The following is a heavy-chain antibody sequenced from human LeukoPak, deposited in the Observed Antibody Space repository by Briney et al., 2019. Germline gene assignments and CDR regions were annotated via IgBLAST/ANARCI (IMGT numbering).Heavy chain of an antibody. J-gene: IGHJ4*02. D-gene: IGHD3-9*01. V-gene: IGHV1-58*02. CDR2: IVVGSGNT. CDR1: GFTFTSSA. CDR3: AAADDILTGYYFRS. Sequence: SVKVSCKASGFTFTSSAMQWVRQARGQRLEWIGWIVVGSGNTNYAQKFQERVTITRDMSTSTAYMELSSLRSEDTAVYYCAAADDILTGYYFRSWGQGTLVTVSS.